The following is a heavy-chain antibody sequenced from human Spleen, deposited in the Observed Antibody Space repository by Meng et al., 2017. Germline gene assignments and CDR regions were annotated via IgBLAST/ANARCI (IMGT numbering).Heavy chain of an antibody. V-gene: IGHV3-20*04. J-gene: IGHJ5*02. D-gene: IGHD3-10*01. Sequence: GESLKISCAASGFTFDDYGMSWVRQAPGKGLEWVSGINWNGGSTGYADSVKGRFTISRDNAKNSLYLQMNSLRAEDTALYYCARDRGNYYGSGRNWFDPWGQGTLVTVSS. CDR3: ARDRGNYYGSGRNWFDP. CDR2: INWNGGST. CDR1: GFTFDDYG.